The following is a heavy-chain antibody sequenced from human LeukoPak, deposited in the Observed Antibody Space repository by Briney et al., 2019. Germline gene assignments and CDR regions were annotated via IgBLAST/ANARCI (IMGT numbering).Heavy chain of an antibody. CDR3: ARDYSSSSRFDYYYYYGMDV. D-gene: IGHD6-13*01. V-gene: IGHV1-18*01. CDR1: GYTFTSYG. Sequence: ASVKVSCKASGYTFTSYGISWVRQAPGQGLEWMGWISAYNGNTNYAQKLQGRVTMTTDTSTSTAYMELRSQRSDDTAVYYCARDYSSSSRFDYYYYYGMDVWGQGTTVTVSS. CDR2: ISAYNGNT. J-gene: IGHJ6*02.